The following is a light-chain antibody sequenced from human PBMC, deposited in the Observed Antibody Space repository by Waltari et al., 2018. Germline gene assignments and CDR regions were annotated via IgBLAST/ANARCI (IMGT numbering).Light chain of an antibody. CDR3: QSANSSGTSYV. CDR1: ALPTQY. J-gene: IGLJ1*01. Sequence: SYELTQPPSVSVSPGQTARITCSGDALPTQYTYWYQQKPGQAPVLVIYKDSERPSGIPERFSGYSSGTTVTLTISGVQAEDEADYYCQSANSSGTSYVFGTGTKVTVL. CDR2: KDS. V-gene: IGLV3-25*03.